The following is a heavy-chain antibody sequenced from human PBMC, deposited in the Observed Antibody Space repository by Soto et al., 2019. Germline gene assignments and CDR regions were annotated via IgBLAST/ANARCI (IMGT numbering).Heavy chain of an antibody. V-gene: IGHV3-11*06. CDR2: ISHNSDYT. D-gene: IGHD3-10*01. Sequence: GGSLRLSCAASGLNFGLSFMIWMRQRPGKGLEWVSFISHNSDYTNYADSVRGRFTISRDNDKSSIYLQMNSLRADDTAVYYCAKLRQIWFGELSPDAFDIWGQGTMVTVSS. J-gene: IGHJ3*02. CDR3: AKLRQIWFGELSPDAFDI. CDR1: GLNFGLSF.